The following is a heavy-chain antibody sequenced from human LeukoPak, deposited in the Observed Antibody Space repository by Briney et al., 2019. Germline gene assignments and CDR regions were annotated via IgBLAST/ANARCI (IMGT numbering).Heavy chain of an antibody. CDR3: AKDETSYVDKILSSAMDV. D-gene: IGHD1-26*01. CDR2: ISGSGGST. Sequence: GGSLRLSCAASGFTFSSYAMSWVRQAPGKGLEWVSGISGSGGSTYYADSVKGRFTISRDNSKNTLYLQMNSLRAEDTAVYYCAKDETSYVDKILSSAMDVWGQGTTVTVSS. J-gene: IGHJ6*02. CDR1: GFTFSSYA. V-gene: IGHV3-23*01.